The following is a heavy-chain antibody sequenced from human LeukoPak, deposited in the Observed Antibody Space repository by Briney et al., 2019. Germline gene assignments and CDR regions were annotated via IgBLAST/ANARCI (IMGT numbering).Heavy chain of an antibody. CDR2: IYHSGST. CDR1: GGSISSGGYY. V-gene: IGHV4-30-2*01. J-gene: IGHJ3*02. D-gene: IGHD1-20*01. CDR3: ARGDNWNLHDAFDI. Sequence: TSQTLSLTCTVSGGSISSGGYYWSWIRQPPGKGLEWIGYIYHSGSTYYNPSLKSRVTISVDKSKNQFSLRLSSVTAADTAVYYCARGDNWNLHDAFDIWGQGTMVTVSS.